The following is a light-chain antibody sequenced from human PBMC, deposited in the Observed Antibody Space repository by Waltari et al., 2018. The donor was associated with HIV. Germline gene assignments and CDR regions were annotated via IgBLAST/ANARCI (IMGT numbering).Light chain of an antibody. J-gene: IGKJ2*01. CDR1: QSVSSN. CDR2: GAS. CDR3: QQYYNWPYT. V-gene: IGKV3-15*01. Sequence: IVMTQSPAPLSVSPGERATLSCRASQSVSSNLAWYQQKPGQAPRLLIYGASTRATGIPARFSGSGSGTEFTLTLSSLQSEDFAVYFCQQYYNWPYTFGQGTKLEIK.